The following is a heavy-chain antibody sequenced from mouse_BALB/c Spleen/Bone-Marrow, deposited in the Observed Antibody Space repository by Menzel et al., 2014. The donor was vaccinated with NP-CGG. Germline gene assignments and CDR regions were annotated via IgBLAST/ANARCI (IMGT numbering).Heavy chain of an antibody. CDR3: ARHHRYAYYFDY. Sequence: QVQLQQSGSVLVRPGASVKLSCKASGYTFTSSWMHWAKQRPGQGLEWIGEIHPNTDNTNYDEKFKGKATLTGDPSSSTAYVDLSSLTSEDSAVYYCARHHRYAYYFDYWGQGPTLTVSS. V-gene: IGHV1S130*01. CDR2: IHPNTDNT. J-gene: IGHJ2*01. D-gene: IGHD2-14*01. CDR1: GYTFTSSW.